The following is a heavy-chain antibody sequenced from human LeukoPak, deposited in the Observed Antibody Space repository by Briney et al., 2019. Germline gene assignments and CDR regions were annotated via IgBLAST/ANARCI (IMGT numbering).Heavy chain of an antibody. D-gene: IGHD3-22*01. CDR2: VYNGGST. Sequence: SETLSLTCAVYGGSFNDYFWTWIRQPPGKGLEWIGEVYNGGSTNYNPSLKSRVIISVDTCKNQFSLRLSSVTAADTALYYCARGRLGSVVFEGYYYFMDVWGKGTTVTVSS. J-gene: IGHJ6*03. CDR1: GGSFNDYF. CDR3: ARGRLGSVVFEGYYYFMDV. V-gene: IGHV4-34*01.